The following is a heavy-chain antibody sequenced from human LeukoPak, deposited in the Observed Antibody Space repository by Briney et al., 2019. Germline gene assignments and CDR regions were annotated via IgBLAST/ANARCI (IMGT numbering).Heavy chain of an antibody. CDR1: GFTFSGST. J-gene: IGHJ4*02. CDR2: ISGSGGTT. D-gene: IGHD2-2*01. Sequence: GGSLRLSCAASGFTFSGSTMSWVRQAPGKGLEWVSGISGSGGTTRHADSVKGRFTISRDNSKNTLYLHMNSLRAEDTAVYYCAKDRGIVVVPTLFDYWGQGTLVTVSS. CDR3: AKDRGIVVVPTLFDY. V-gene: IGHV3-23*01.